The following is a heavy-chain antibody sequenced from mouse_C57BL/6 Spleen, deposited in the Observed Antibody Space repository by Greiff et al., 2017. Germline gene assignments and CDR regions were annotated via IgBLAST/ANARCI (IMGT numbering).Heavy chain of an antibody. D-gene: IGHD2-4*01. CDR2: IHPNSGST. Sequence: QVQLQQPGAELVKPGASVKLSCKASGYTFTSYWMHWVKQRPGQGLEWIGMIHPNSGSTNYNEKFKSKATLTVDKSSSTAYMQLSSLTSEDSAVYYCATTEDSYYDYDGPTCYWGQGTTLTVSS. J-gene: IGHJ2*01. CDR3: ATTEDSYYDYDGPTCY. V-gene: IGHV1-64*01. CDR1: GYTFTSYW.